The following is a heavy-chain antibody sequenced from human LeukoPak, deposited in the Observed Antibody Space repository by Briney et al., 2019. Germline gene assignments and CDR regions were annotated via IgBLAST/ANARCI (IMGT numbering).Heavy chain of an antibody. CDR3: ARGISRDGYNLRY. J-gene: IGHJ4*02. CDR1: GYTFTGYY. CDR2: INPNSGGT. V-gene: IGHV1-2*02. D-gene: IGHD5-24*01. Sequence: WASVKVSCKASGYTFTGYYMHWVRQAPGQGLEWMGWINPNSGGTNYAQKFQGRVTMTRDTSISTAYMELSRLRSDDTAVYYCARGISRDGYNLRYWGQGTLVTVSS.